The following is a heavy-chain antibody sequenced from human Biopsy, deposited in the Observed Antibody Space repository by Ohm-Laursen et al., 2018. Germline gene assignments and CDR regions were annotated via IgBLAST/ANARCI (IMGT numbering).Heavy chain of an antibody. Sequence: SETLSLTCTVSGASMTGYFWTWVRQPPGKGLEWIGHIYTIGDITYNPSIESRVTMSLDTSKNQFSLKMTSLTAADTAVYFCAREDEGLLRALDLWGQGTMVTVPS. CDR1: GASMTGYF. J-gene: IGHJ3*01. D-gene: IGHD3-3*01. V-gene: IGHV4-4*07. CDR3: AREDEGLLRALDL. CDR2: IYTIGDI.